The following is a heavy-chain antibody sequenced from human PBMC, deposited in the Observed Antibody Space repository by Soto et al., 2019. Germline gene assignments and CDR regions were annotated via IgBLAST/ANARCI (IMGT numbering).Heavy chain of an antibody. D-gene: IGHD6-19*01. CDR1: GGSVSSGSYY. CDR3: ARDRGIQSRGGYSSGWYDGGFDP. CDR2: IYYSGST. J-gene: IGHJ5*02. Sequence: SETLSLTCTVSGGSVSSGSYYWSWIRQPPGKGLEWIGYIYYSGSTNYNPSLKSRVTISVDTSKNQFSLKLSSVTAADTAVYYCARDRGIQSRGGYSSGWYDGGFDPWGQGTLVTVSS. V-gene: IGHV4-61*01.